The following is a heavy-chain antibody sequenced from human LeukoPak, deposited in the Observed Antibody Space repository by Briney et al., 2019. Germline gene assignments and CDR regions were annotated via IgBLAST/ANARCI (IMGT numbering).Heavy chain of an antibody. D-gene: IGHD6-19*01. CDR2: LNPYSGGT. CDR1: GYTFTGYY. V-gene: IGHV1-2*06. CDR3: ARDTSGWSNGKFYFYMDV. J-gene: IGHJ6*03. Sequence: GSAKVSCKASGYTFTGYYMHWVRQAPGQEVEWGGRLNPYSGGTKFAQKLQGRVTLTRDTAISTVYMELSRLTSGDTALYYCARDTSGWSNGKFYFYMDVWGKGTTVTVSS.